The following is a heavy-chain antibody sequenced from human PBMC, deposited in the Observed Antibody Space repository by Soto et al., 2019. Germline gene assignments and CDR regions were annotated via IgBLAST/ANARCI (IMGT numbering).Heavy chain of an antibody. V-gene: IGHV4-39*01. D-gene: IGHD4-17*01. CDR2: IYYSGST. J-gene: IGHJ4*02. CDR1: GGTISSSSYY. Sequence: SEPLSLTCTVSGGTISSSSYYWGWNRQPPGKGLEWIGSIYYSGSTYYNPSLKSRVTISVDTSKNQFSLKLSSVTAADTAVYYCARLLILHYGDYRYYFDYWGQGTLVTVSS. CDR3: ARLLILHYGDYRYYFDY.